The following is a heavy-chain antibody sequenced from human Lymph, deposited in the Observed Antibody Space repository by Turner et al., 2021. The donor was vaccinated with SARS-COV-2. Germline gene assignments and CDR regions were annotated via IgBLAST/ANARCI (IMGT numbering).Heavy chain of an antibody. CDR3: ARDLDTAGGMDV. CDR2: IYSGGNT. V-gene: IGHV3-53*04. CDR1: GLTVSSNY. J-gene: IGHJ6*02. Sequence: EVQLVESGVGLVQPGGSLRLSCAASGLTVSSNYMSWVRQAQGKGLEWVSVIYSGGNTYYADSVKGRFTISRHNSKNTLYLKMNSLRAEDTAVYYCARDLDTAGGMDVWGQGTTVTVSS. D-gene: IGHD5-18*01.